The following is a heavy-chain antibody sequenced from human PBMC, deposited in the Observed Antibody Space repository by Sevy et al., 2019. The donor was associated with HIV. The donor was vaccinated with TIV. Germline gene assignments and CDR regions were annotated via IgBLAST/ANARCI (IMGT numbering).Heavy chain of an antibody. CDR3: ARGPLVSSYDFWQRAPDY. D-gene: IGHD3-3*01. V-gene: IGHV1-2*02. CDR2: INPESGDT. CDR1: GYIFSGYY. Sequence: ASVKVSCKASGYIFSGYYFYWVRQAPGQGLELMGWINPESGDTNYARKFQGRVTMTRDTSVTTAYMTLSRLKSNDTALYYCARGPLVSSYDFWQRAPDYWGQGTLVTVSS. J-gene: IGHJ4*02.